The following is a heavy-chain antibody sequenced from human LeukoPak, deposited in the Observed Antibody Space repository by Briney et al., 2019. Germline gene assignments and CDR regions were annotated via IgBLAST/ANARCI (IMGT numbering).Heavy chain of an antibody. J-gene: IGHJ4*02. D-gene: IGHD2-2*01. V-gene: IGHV5-51*01. CDR3: ARRQGCSSTSCPPDY. Sequence: GESLKISCKGSGYSFTTYWIGWVRQMPGKGLEWMGIIYPDDSDTRYNPSFQGQVTLSADKSINTAYLQWSSLKASDTAMYYCARRQGCSSTSCPPDYWGQGTLVTVSP. CDR1: GYSFTTYW. CDR2: IYPDDSDT.